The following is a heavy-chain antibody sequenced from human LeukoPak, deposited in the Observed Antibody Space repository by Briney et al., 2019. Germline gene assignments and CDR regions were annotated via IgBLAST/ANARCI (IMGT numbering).Heavy chain of an antibody. CDR3: ARDAQLLGFGESYNWFDP. CDR1: GFTFSDYY. J-gene: IGHJ5*02. V-gene: IGHV3-11*01. Sequence: GGSLRLSCAASGFTFSDYYMSWIRQTPGKGLEWVSYISSSGSTIYYADSVKGRFTISRDNAKNSLYLQMNSLRAEDTAVYYCARDAQLLGFGESYNWFDPWGQGTLVTVSS. CDR2: ISSSGSTI. D-gene: IGHD3-10*01.